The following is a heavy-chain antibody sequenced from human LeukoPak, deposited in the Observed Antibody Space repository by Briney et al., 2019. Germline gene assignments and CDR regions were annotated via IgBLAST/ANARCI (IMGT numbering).Heavy chain of an antibody. CDR3: ARVTGYSSGWYVGY. CDR1: GGSISSSSYY. Sequence: KPSETLSLTCTVPGGSISSSSYYWGWIRQPPGKGLEWIESIYYSGSTYYNPSLKSRVTISVDTSKNQFSLKLSSVTAADTAVYYCARVTGYSSGWYVGYWGQGTLVTVSS. CDR2: IYYSGST. D-gene: IGHD6-19*01. J-gene: IGHJ4*02. V-gene: IGHV4-39*01.